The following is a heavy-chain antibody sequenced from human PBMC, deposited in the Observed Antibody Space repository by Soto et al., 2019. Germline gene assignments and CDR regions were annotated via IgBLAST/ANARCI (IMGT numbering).Heavy chain of an antibody. V-gene: IGHV4-59*01. D-gene: IGHD6-13*01. CDR1: GGSISSYY. J-gene: IGHJ6*02. CDR3: ASSNIAAAGFYYYGMDV. Sequence: QVQLQESGPGLVKPSETLSLTCTVSGGSISSYYWSRIRQPPGKGLEWIGYIYYSGSTNYNPSLKSRVTISVDTSKNQFSLKLSSVTAADTAVYYCASSNIAAAGFYYYGMDVWGRGTTVTVSS. CDR2: IYYSGST.